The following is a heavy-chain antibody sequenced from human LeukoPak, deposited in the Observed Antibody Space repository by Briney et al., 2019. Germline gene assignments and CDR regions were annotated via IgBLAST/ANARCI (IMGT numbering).Heavy chain of an antibody. Sequence: GGSLRLSCAASGFTFSYDWMHWVRQGPGKGLVWVSTINTDGSITTYADSVKGRSTISRDNAKNTLYVQMNSLRAEDTAVYYCARGRSYGMDVWGQGTTVTVSS. J-gene: IGHJ6*02. V-gene: IGHV3-74*01. CDR1: GFTFSYDW. CDR2: INTDGSIT. CDR3: ARGRSYGMDV.